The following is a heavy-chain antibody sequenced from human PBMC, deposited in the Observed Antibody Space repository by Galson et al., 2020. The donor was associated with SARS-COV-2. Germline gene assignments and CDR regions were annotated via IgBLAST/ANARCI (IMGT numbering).Heavy chain of an antibody. CDR2: ISGSTTYI. V-gene: IGHV3-21*01. D-gene: IGHD2-21*02. J-gene: IGHJ1*01. CDR1: GFTFSSYN. CDR3: AGDSICGGDCYHPDEYFQH. Sequence: GESLKISCAASGFTFSSYNMNWVRQAPGKGLEWVSSISGSTTYIFYADSVRGRFTISRDNAKNSLYLQMNSLRAEDTAVYYCAGDSICGGDCYHPDEYFQHWGQGTLVTVSS.